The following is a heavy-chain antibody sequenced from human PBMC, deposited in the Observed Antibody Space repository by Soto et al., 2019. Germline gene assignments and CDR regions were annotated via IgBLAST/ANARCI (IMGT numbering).Heavy chain of an antibody. J-gene: IGHJ6*03. CDR2: IYYSGGT. Sequence: QVQLQESGPGLVKPSQTLSLTCTVSGGSISRGGYYWSWILQHPGKGLEWIGYIYYSGGTYYNPSLKSRVTISVDTSENQFSLRLSSVTAADTAVYYCARKDSGYADYMDVWGKGTTVTVSS. CDR1: GGSISRGGYY. D-gene: IGHD5-12*01. CDR3: ARKDSGYADYMDV. V-gene: IGHV4-31*03.